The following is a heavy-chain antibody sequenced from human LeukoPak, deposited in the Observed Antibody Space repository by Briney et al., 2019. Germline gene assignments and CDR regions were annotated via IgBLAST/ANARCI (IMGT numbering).Heavy chain of an antibody. J-gene: IGHJ6*03. V-gene: IGHV4-59*01. Sequence: SETLSLTCTVSGGSISTYYWSWIRQPPGKGLEWIGYIYYSGNTNYNPSLKSRVTISVDTSKNRFSLKLSSVTAADPAVYYCARASYSSGWYTVYYMDVWGKGTTVTVSS. CDR3: ARASYSSGWYTVYYMDV. CDR2: IYYSGNT. CDR1: GGSISTYY. D-gene: IGHD6-19*01.